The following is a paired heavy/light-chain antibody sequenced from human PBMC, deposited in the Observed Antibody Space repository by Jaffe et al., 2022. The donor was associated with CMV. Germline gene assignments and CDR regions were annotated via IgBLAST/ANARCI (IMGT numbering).Heavy chain of an antibody. CDR3: AKGVVATILESRSDY. D-gene: IGHD5-12*01. Sequence: EVQLVESGGGLVQPGRSLRLSCATSGFTFDDYAMHWVRQAPGKGLEWVSGISWNSDNIGYADSVKGRFTISRDNAKSSLYLEMNSLRAEDTALYYCAKGVVATILESRSDYWGQGTLVTVSS. V-gene: IGHV3-9*01. J-gene: IGHJ4*02. CDR2: ISWNSDNI. CDR1: GFTFDDYA.
Light chain of an antibody. V-gene: IGKV4-1*01. Sequence: DIVMTQSPDSLAVSLGERATINCKSSQSILYSSNNENYLAWYQQKPGQPPKLLIYWASTRESGVPDRFSGSGSGTDFTLTISSLQAGDVAVYYCQQYYFTPVTFGQGTKVEIK. J-gene: IGKJ1*01. CDR2: WAS. CDR3: QQYYFTPVT. CDR1: QSILYSSNNENY.